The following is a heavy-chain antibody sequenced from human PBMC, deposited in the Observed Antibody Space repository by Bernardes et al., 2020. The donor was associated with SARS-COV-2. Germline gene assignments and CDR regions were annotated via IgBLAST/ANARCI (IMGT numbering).Heavy chain of an antibody. CDR2: ISWNSGSI. V-gene: IGHV3-9*01. CDR1: GFTFDDYA. D-gene: IGHD5-12*01. J-gene: IGHJ4*02. CDR3: AKLLDSGYPRGDY. Sequence: GGSLRLSCAASGFTFDDYAMHWVRQAPGKGLEWVSGISWNSGSIGYADSVKGRFTISRDNAKNSLYLQMNSLRAEDTALYYCAKLLDSGYPRGDYWGQGTLVTVSS.